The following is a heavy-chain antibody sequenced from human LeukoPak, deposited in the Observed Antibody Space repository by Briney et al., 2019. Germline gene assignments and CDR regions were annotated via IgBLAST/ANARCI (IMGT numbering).Heavy chain of an antibody. Sequence: PGGSLRLSCAASGFTFSSYWMHWVRQAPGKGLVWVSRINSDGSSTSYADSVKGRFTNSRDNAKNTLYLQMNSLRAEDTAVYYCAREGSGWYRGFDYWGQGTLVTVSS. J-gene: IGHJ4*02. V-gene: IGHV3-74*01. D-gene: IGHD6-19*01. CDR3: AREGSGWYRGFDY. CDR2: INSDGSST. CDR1: GFTFSSYW.